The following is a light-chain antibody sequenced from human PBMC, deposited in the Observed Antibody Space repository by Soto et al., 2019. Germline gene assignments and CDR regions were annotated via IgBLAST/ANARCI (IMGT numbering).Light chain of an antibody. CDR2: GAS. Sequence: EIVLTQSPGTLSLSPGERATLSCRASQSVSSSYLAWYQQKPGQAPRLLIYGASSRATGIPDRFSGSGSGTDFTLTISRLEPEGFAVYYCQQYNNWPPWTFGQGTKVEIK. CDR1: QSVSSSY. V-gene: IGKV3-20*01. J-gene: IGKJ1*01. CDR3: QQYNNWPPWT.